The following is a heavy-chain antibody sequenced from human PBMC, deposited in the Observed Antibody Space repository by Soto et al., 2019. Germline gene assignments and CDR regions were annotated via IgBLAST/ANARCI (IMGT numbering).Heavy chain of an antibody. Sequence: SETLSLTCAVYGGSFSGYYWSWIRQPPGKGLEWIGEINHSGSTNYNPSLKSRVTISVDTSKNQFSLKLSSVTAADTAVYYCARDGWLRYYGMDVWGQGTTVTVYS. CDR3: ARDGWLRYYGMDV. CDR2: INHSGST. D-gene: IGHD5-12*01. CDR1: GGSFSGYY. V-gene: IGHV4-34*01. J-gene: IGHJ6*02.